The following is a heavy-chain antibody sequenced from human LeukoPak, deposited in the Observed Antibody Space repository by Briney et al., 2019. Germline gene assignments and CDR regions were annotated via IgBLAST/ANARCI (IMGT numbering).Heavy chain of an antibody. D-gene: IGHD3-22*01. CDR3: ARGDYYDSSGYRKGFDY. J-gene: IGHJ4*02. V-gene: IGHV4-34*01. Sequence: SETLSLTCAVYGGSFSGYYWSWIRQPPGKGLEWIGGINHSGSTNYNPSLKSRVTISVDTSKNQFSLKLSSVTAADTAVYYCARGDYYDSSGYRKGFDYWGQGTLVTVSS. CDR1: GGSFSGYY. CDR2: INHSGST.